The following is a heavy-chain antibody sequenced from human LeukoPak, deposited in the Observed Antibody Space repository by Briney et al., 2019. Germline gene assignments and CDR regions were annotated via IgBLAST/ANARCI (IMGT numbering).Heavy chain of an antibody. J-gene: IGHJ4*02. CDR1: GFTVSSNY. D-gene: IGHD6-19*01. V-gene: IGHV3-66*01. CDR2: IYSGGST. CDR3: ARDSSDHSSGWYYPRY. Sequence: PGGSLRLSCAASGFTVSSNYMSWVRQAPGKGLEWVSVIYSGGSTYYADSVKGRFTISRDNSKNTLYLQMNSLRAEDTAVYYCARDSSDHSSGWYYPRYWGQGTLVTVPS.